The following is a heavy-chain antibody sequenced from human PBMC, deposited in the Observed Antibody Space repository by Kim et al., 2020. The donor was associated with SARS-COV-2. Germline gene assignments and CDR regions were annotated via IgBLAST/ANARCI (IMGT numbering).Heavy chain of an antibody. D-gene: IGHD3-3*01. CDR2: RYYHGNTK. CDR1: GFTFSNFG. V-gene: IGHV3-33*01. CDR3: ARAVAGSGYSLGDY. Sequence: GGSLRLSCAASGFTFSNFGMHWVRQAPGKWLEWVAFRYYHGNTKNYADSVKGRFTVSRYNSKNTLYLQMDSLRAEDTALYYCARAVAGSGYSLGDYWGQGTLVTVSS. J-gene: IGHJ4*02.